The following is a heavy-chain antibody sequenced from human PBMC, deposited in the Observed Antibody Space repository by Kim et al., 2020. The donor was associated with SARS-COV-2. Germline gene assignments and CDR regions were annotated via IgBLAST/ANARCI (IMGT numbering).Heavy chain of an antibody. CDR2: FDPEDGET. CDR3: ATGVVVLGTPVHYYYYYGMDV. V-gene: IGHV1-24*01. Sequence: ASVKVSCKVSGYTLTELSMHWVRQAPGKGLEWMGGFDPEDGETIYAQKFQGRVTMTEDTSTDTAYMELSSLRSEDTAVYYCATGVVVLGTPVHYYYYYGMDVWGQGTTVTVSS. J-gene: IGHJ6*01. CDR1: GYTLTELS. D-gene: IGHD2-2*01.